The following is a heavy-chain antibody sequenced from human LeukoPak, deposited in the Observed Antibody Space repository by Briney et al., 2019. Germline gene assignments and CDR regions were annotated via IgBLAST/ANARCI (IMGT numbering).Heavy chain of an antibody. Sequence: GALRLSCAASGFTFSSYAMSWVRQAPGKGLEWVSAISGSGGSTYYADSVKGRFTISRDNSKNTLYLQMNSLRAEDTAVYYCARDGDSPPDYYYGMDVWGQGTTVTVSS. J-gene: IGHJ6*02. V-gene: IGHV3-23*01. CDR2: ISGSGGST. CDR3: ARDGDSPPDYYYGMDV. D-gene: IGHD2-21*01. CDR1: GFTFSSYA.